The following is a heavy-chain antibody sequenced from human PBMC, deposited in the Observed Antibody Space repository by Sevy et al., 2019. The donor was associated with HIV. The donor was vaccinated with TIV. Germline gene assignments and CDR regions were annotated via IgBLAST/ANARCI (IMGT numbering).Heavy chain of an antibody. J-gene: IGHJ5*02. CDR1: GGSISSSSYY. D-gene: IGHD6-13*01. V-gene: IGHV4-39*01. Sequence: SETLSLTCTVSGGSISSSSYYWGWIRQPPGKGLEWIGSIYYSGSTYYNPSLKSRVTISVDTSKNQFSLKLSSVTAAGTAVYYCARLPRTSIAAAGTGNAKFDPWGQGTLVTVSS. CDR2: IYYSGST. CDR3: ARLPRTSIAAAGTGNAKFDP.